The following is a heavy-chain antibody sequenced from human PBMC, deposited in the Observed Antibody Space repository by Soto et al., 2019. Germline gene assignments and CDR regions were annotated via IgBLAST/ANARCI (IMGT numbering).Heavy chain of an antibody. CDR1: GYTFTNYW. CDR2: IYPKDFDI. V-gene: IGHV5-51*01. Sequence: GESLKISCTGSGYTFTNYWIGWVRQMPGKGLECMGIIYPKDFDIRYSPSFQGQVTISADKSISTAYLQWSSLKASDTAMYYCARGGYSYGFFYLDYWGQGSLVTVSS. D-gene: IGHD5-18*01. J-gene: IGHJ4*02. CDR3: ARGGYSYGFFYLDY.